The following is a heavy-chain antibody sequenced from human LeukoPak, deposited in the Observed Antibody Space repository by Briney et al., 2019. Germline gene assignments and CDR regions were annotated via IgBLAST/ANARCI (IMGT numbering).Heavy chain of an antibody. V-gene: IGHV3-74*01. J-gene: IGHJ5*02. CDR1: GFTFNTYW. CDR2: INGDGSNT. CDR3: ARDGEVYSSGPGWFDP. Sequence: GGSLRLSCAASGFTFNTYWMNWVRQVPGKGLVWVSRINGDGSNTVYADSVKGRFTISRDNAKNTLYLQMNSLRTEDTAVYYCARDGEVYSSGPGWFDPWGQGTLVTVSS. D-gene: IGHD6-19*01.